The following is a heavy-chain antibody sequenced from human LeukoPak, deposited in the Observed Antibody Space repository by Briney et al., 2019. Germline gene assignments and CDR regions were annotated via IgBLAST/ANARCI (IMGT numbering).Heavy chain of an antibody. CDR3: AKPDQYGDPPSVDY. Sequence: SGGSLRLSCAASGFTFSSYAMHWVRQAPGKGLEWVAVISYDGSNKYYADSVKGRFTISRDNSKNTLNLQMNSLRAEDTAVYYCAKPDQYGDPPSVDYWGQGTLVTVSS. CDR2: ISYDGSNK. CDR1: GFTFSSYA. D-gene: IGHD4-17*01. J-gene: IGHJ4*02. V-gene: IGHV3-30*18.